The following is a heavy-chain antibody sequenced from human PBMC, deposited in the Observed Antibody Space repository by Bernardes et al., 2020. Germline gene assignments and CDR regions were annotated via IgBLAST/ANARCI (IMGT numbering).Heavy chain of an antibody. CDR2: ISGSGGST. CDR1: GFTFRSSA. V-gene: IGHV3-23*01. D-gene: IGHD3-10*01. Sequence: VGALLASCAASGFTFRSSAMSWVRQAPGPGLEWVSAISGSGGSTYYADSVKGRFTISRDNSKNTLYLQMNSLRAEDTAVYYCAKDPIYLLYGSGSYDLQWGQGTLVTVSS. J-gene: IGHJ4*02. CDR3: AKDPIYLLYGSGSYDLQ.